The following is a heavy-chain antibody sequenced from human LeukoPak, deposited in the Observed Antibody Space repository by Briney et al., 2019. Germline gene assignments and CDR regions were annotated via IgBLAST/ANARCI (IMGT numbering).Heavy chain of an antibody. CDR3: ARFQPRVVINAFDI. V-gene: IGHV4-61*01. CDR2: IYYSGST. D-gene: IGHD3-3*01. Sequence: SETLSLTCTVSGGSISSSSYYWSWIRQPPGKGLEWIGYIYYSGSTNYNPSLKSRVTISVDTSKNQFSLKLSSVTAADTAVYYCARFQPRVVINAFDIWGQGTMVTVSS. J-gene: IGHJ3*02. CDR1: GGSISSSSYY.